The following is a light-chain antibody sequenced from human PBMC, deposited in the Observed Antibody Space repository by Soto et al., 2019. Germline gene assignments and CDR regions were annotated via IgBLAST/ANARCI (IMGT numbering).Light chain of an antibody. CDR2: EVS. CDR1: SSDVGGYNY. Sequence: QSVLTQPPSASGSPGQSVTISCTGTSSDVGGYNYVSWYQQHPGKAPKLMIYEVSKRPSGVPDRFSGSKSGNTASLTVSGLQAEDEADYYCSSYAGSNSYAFGPGTKVTVL. J-gene: IGLJ1*01. V-gene: IGLV2-8*01. CDR3: SSYAGSNSYA.